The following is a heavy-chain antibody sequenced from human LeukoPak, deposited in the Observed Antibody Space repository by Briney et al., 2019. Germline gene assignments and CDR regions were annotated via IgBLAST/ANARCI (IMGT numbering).Heavy chain of an antibody. V-gene: IGHV3-21*01. CDR1: GFTFSSYS. D-gene: IGHD3-3*02. CDR2: ISSSSSYI. Sequence: GGSLRLSCATSGFTFSSYSMNWVRQAPGKGLEWVSSISSSSSYIYYADSVKGRFTISRDNAKNSLYLQMNSPRAEDAAVYYCARLSRRALNYYGMDVWGQGTTVTVSS. J-gene: IGHJ6*02. CDR3: ARLSRRALNYYGMDV.